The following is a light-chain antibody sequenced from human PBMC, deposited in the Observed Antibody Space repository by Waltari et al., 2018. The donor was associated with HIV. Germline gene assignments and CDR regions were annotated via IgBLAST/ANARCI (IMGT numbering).Light chain of an antibody. V-gene: IGKV3D-15*01. CDR3: HQYNDWPRCT. Sequence: VLLTQSPVTLSVSPGDRVTLSCRASQNIGSYLAWYQQKTGQSPSLLVYGASIRAPGIPARFTGSGSGTDFNLIIDGLQPDDCAVSYCHQYNDWPRCTFGQGTKVEIK. CDR2: GAS. CDR1: QNIGSY. J-gene: IGKJ2*02.